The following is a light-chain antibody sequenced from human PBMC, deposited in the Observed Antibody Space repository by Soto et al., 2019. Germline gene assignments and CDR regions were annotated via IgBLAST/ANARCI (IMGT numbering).Light chain of an antibody. Sequence: VLTHSPGTLSVSPGEIAALSCRAIHSVSSRYISCYQDKPFQCPRLLIYGASSRATGIPDRFSGSGSGTDFTLTISRLEPEDFAVYYCQQYGSSPITFGQGTRLEIK. J-gene: IGKJ5*01. CDR1: HSVSSRY. CDR3: QQYGSSPIT. V-gene: IGKV3-20*01. CDR2: GAS.